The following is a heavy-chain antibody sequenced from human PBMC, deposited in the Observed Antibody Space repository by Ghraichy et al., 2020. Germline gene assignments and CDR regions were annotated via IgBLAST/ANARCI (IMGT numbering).Heavy chain of an antibody. CDR1: GGSFSGYH. D-gene: IGHD6-6*01. Sequence: ESLNISCAVYGGSFSGYHWSWSRQPPGKGLEWIGEINHISTTSYNPSLKSRVTISVDTSKNRFSLKLNSVTAADTAVYYCARGCEYGSSSSGAPGDCMDVWGPGTTVTVSS. CDR2: INHISTT. CDR3: ARGCEYGSSSSGAPGDCMDV. J-gene: IGHJ6*02. V-gene: IGHV4-34*01.